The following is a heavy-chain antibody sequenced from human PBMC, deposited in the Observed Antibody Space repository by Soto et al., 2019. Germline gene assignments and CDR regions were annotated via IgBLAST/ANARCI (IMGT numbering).Heavy chain of an antibody. J-gene: IGHJ4*02. D-gene: IGHD1-1*01. Sequence: PGESLKISCEGSGYDFANYWIAWVRQMPGKGLEWMGIIYPGDSDTRYSPSFQGQVTISADKSISTAYLQWSSLKASDTAMYYCARHLMGTIDYWGQGTLVTVSS. V-gene: IGHV5-51*01. CDR2: IYPGDSDT. CDR1: GYDFANYW. CDR3: ARHLMGTIDY.